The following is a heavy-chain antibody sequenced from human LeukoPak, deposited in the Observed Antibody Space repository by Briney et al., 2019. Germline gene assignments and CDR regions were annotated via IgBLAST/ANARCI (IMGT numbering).Heavy chain of an antibody. J-gene: IGHJ4*02. Sequence: PSGTLSLTCAVSGGSISSSNWWSWVRQPPGKGLEWSGEFYHSGSTNYNPSLKSRVTISVDKSKNQFSLKLSSVTAADTAVYYCASGITMVRGVIDYWGQGTLVTVSS. CDR2: FYHSGST. CDR3: ASGITMVRGVIDY. D-gene: IGHD3-10*01. CDR1: GGSISSSNW. V-gene: IGHV4-4*02.